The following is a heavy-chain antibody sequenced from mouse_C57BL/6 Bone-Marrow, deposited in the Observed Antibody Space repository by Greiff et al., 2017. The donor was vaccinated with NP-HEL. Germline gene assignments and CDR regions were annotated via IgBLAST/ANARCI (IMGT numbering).Heavy chain of an antibody. D-gene: IGHD2-3*01. CDR1: GYTFTSYW. V-gene: IGHV1-53*01. J-gene: IGHJ1*03. CDR3: ARPDDGYPHWYFDV. CDR2: INPSNGGT. Sequence: QVQLKQSGTELVKPGASVKLSCKASGYTFTSYWMHWVKQRPGQGLEWIGNINPSNGGTNYNEKFKSKATLTVDKSSSTAYMQLSSLTSEDSAVYYCARPDDGYPHWYFDVWGTGTTVTVSS.